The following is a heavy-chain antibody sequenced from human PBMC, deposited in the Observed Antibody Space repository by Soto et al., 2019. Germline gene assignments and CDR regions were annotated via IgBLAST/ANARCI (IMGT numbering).Heavy chain of an antibody. CDR2: ISGSGGST. Sequence: GGSLRLSCAASGFTFSSYAMSWVRQAPGKGLEWVSAISGSGGSTYYADSVKGRFTISRDNSKNTLYLQMNSLRAEDTAVYYCAKVFWPPLGGSPTQYYFDYWGQGTLVTVSS. V-gene: IGHV3-23*01. CDR3: AKVFWPPLGGSPTQYYFDY. D-gene: IGHD3-16*01. CDR1: GFTFSSYA. J-gene: IGHJ4*02.